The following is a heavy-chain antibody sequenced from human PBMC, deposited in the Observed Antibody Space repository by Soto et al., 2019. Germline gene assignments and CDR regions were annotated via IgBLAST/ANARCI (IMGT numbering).Heavy chain of an antibody. CDR2: ISAYNGNT. V-gene: IGHV1-18*01. Sequence: VKVSCKASGYTFTSYGISWVRQAPGQGLEWMGWISAYNGNTNCAQKLQGRVTMTTDTSTSTAYMELRSLRSDDTAVYYCARDLSRYCSGGSCSYGMDVWGQGTTVTVSS. CDR3: ARDLSRYCSGGSCSYGMDV. CDR1: GYTFTSYG. D-gene: IGHD2-15*01. J-gene: IGHJ6*02.